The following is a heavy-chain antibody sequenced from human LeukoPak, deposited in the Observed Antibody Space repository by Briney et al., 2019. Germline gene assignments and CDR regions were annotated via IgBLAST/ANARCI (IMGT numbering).Heavy chain of an antibody. CDR2: ITGGAENT. CDR1: GFTFSGHA. Sequence: GGSLRLSCAASGFTFSGHAMSWVRQAAGKGLNRLSTITGGAENTYYADSVKGRFTISRDNSKNTVYLQMDSLRVEDTAVYYCAKVLSGSPDCWGPGTLVTVSS. V-gene: IGHV3-23*01. J-gene: IGHJ4*02. CDR3: AKVLSGSPDC. D-gene: IGHD1-26*01.